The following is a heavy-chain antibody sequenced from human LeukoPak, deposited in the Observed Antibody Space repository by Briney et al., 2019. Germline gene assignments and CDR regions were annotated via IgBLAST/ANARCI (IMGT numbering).Heavy chain of an antibody. CDR3: ARRVLMTTQYH. CDR1: GGSISSGGYS. Sequence: SETLSLTCAVSGGSISSGGYSWSWIRQPPGKGLEWIGYIYYSGSTYYNPSLKSRVTISVDTSKNQFSLKLSSVTAADTAVYYCARRVLMTTQYHWGQGTLVTVSS. J-gene: IGHJ5*02. V-gene: IGHV4-30-2*03. D-gene: IGHD4-11*01. CDR2: IYYSGST.